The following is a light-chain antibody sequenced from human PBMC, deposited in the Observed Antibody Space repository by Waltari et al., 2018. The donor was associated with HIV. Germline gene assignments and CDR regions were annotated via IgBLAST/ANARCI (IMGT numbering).Light chain of an antibody. CDR3: CSYAGDSALV. J-gene: IGLJ2*01. CDR1: TSHVAGSYY. CDR2: DVY. Sequence: QSALVQPSSGSGTSGHPVPISCTGTTSHVAGSYYFSWYQPPPGKPPTLIMYDVYKWPSSISNRFSGSKSGNTASLTISGLQTDDEADYYCCSYAGDSALVFGGGTMLTVL. V-gene: IGLV2-23*02.